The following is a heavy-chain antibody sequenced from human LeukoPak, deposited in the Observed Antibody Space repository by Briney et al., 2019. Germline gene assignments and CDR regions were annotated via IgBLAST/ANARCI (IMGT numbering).Heavy chain of an antibody. Sequence: ASVKVSCKASGYTFTSYDINWVRQATGQGLEWMGWMNPNSGNTGYAQKFQGRVTITRNTSTSTAYMELSSLRSEDTAVYYCARGIRGVVRGVIPPRSWFDPWGQGTLVTVSS. D-gene: IGHD3-10*01. CDR2: MNPNSGNT. CDR1: GYTFTSYD. CDR3: ARGIRGVVRGVIPPRSWFDP. J-gene: IGHJ5*02. V-gene: IGHV1-8*03.